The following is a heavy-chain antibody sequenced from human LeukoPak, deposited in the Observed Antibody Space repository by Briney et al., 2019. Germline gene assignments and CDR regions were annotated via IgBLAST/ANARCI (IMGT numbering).Heavy chain of an antibody. Sequence: PGGSLRLSCAASGFTFSDYYMSWIRQAPGKGLEWVSYISSSGSTIYYADSVKGRFTISRDNAKNSLYLQMNSLRAEDTAVYYCARGVVPAANPWFDPWGQGTLVTVSS. CDR2: ISSSGSTI. J-gene: IGHJ5*02. CDR3: ARGVVPAANPWFDP. D-gene: IGHD2-2*01. V-gene: IGHV3-11*01. CDR1: GFTFSDYY.